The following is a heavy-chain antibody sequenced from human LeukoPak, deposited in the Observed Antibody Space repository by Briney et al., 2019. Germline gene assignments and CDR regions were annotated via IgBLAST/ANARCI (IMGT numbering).Heavy chain of an antibody. CDR2: IYTSGST. CDR1: GGSISSGSYY. J-gene: IGHJ4*02. D-gene: IGHD3-3*01. CDR3: AREWLLFYYFDY. V-gene: IGHV4-61*02. Sequence: PSETLSLTCTVSGGSISSGSYYWSWIRQPAGKGLEWIGRIYTSGSTNYNPSLKSRVTISVDTSKNQFSLKLSSVTAADTAVYYCAREWLLFYYFDYWGQGTLVTVSS.